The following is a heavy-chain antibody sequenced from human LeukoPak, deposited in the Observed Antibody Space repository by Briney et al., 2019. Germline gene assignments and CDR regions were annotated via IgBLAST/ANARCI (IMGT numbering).Heavy chain of an antibody. CDR1: GYSFTSYY. J-gene: IGHJ4*02. Sequence: ASVKVSCKASGYSFTSYYLHWVRQAPGQGLEWMGIINPSIGSTNYAQKFQGRVTMTWDTSTSTAYMELRSLRSDDTAVYYCARYTTVTTEGDYWGQGTLVTVSP. V-gene: IGHV1-46*01. CDR3: ARYTTVTTEGDY. CDR2: INPSIGST. D-gene: IGHD4-17*01.